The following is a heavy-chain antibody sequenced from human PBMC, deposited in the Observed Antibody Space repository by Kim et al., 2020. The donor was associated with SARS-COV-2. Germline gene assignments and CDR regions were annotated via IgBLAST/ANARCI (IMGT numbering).Heavy chain of an antibody. V-gene: IGHV4-34*01. Sequence: SETLSLTCAVYGGSFSGYYWSWIRQPPGKGLEWIGEINHSGSTNYNPSLKSRVTISVDTSKNQFSLKLSSVTAADTAVYYCASSLFYYDSSGYQHLPFDYRGQGTLVTVSS. J-gene: IGHJ4*02. CDR2: INHSGST. CDR3: ASSLFYYDSSGYQHLPFDY. CDR1: GGSFSGYY. D-gene: IGHD3-22*01.